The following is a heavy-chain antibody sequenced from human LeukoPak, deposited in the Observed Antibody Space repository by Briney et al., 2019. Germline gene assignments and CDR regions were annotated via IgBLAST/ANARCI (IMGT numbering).Heavy chain of an antibody. V-gene: IGHV3-7*01. CDR2: IRQDGGEK. D-gene: IGHD6-13*01. Sequence: GGSLRLSCAVSGFTFSSYWMNWVRQAPGKGLEWVASIRQDGGEKSYVDSVKDRFTMSRDNTKNSLYLQMSSLRAEDTAVYYCARDGTAAGLYFDLWGQGTLVTVSS. J-gene: IGHJ4*01. CDR1: GFTFSSYW. CDR3: ARDGTAAGLYFDL.